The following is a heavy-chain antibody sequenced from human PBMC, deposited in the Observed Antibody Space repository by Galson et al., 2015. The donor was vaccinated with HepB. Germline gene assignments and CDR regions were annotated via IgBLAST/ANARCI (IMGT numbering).Heavy chain of an antibody. CDR2: ISATSTTI. D-gene: IGHD3-3*01. Sequence: SLRLSCAASGFTFSRYNMNWVRQVPGKGLEWISYISATSTTIDYADSVKGRFTISRDNAKNSLFLQMSSLRADDPAVYYCARDSRATFGEPNWFDPWGQGTLVIVSS. V-gene: IGHV3-48*01. CDR1: GFTFSRYN. CDR3: ARDSRATFGEPNWFDP. J-gene: IGHJ5*02.